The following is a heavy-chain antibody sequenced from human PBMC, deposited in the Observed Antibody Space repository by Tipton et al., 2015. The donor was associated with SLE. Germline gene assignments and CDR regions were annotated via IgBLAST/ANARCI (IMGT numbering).Heavy chain of an antibody. Sequence: SLRLSCAASGFSVSDSYMTWVRQAPGKGLEWVSTIYHGGGTYYADSVKGRFTISRDNSKNTLSLQLNTLRAEDTAVYYCARDGGRGNYLNYYGMDVWGQGTTVTVSS. J-gene: IGHJ6*02. D-gene: IGHD2/OR15-2a*01. CDR1: GFSVSDSY. V-gene: IGHV3-66*01. CDR2: IYHGGGT. CDR3: ARDGGRGNYLNYYGMDV.